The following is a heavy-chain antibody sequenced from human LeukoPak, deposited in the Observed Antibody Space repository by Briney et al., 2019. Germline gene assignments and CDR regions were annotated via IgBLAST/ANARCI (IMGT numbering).Heavy chain of an antibody. V-gene: IGHV3-30-3*01. CDR2: ISYDGSNK. CDR3: AREGDSGWWGYYFDY. J-gene: IGHJ4*02. Sequence: GGSLRLSCAASGFTFSSYAMHWVRQAPGKGLEWVAVISYDGSNKYYADSVKGRFTISRDNSKNTLYLQMNSLRAEDTAVYYCAREGDSGWWGYYFDYWGQGTLVTVSS. CDR1: GFTFSSYA. D-gene: IGHD6-19*01.